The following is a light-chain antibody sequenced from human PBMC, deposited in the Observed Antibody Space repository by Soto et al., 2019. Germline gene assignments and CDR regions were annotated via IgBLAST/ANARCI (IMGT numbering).Light chain of an antibody. CDR2: GNS. Sequence: QSVLTQPPSGSGAPGQTVTICCTGSSSNIGAGYDVHWYQQLPGTAPKLLIYGNSNRPSGVPDRFSGSKSGTSASLAITGLQAEDEADYYCQSYDSSLSRVFGGGTKLTVL. CDR1: SSNIGAGYD. V-gene: IGLV1-40*01. J-gene: IGLJ2*01. CDR3: QSYDSSLSRV.